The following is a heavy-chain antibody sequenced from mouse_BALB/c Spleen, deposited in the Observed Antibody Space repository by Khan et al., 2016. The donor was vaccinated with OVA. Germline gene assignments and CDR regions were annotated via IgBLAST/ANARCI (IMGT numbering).Heavy chain of an antibody. V-gene: IGHV14-3*02. CDR2: IDPANGNT. CDR1: GFTIKDTY. J-gene: IGHJ4*01. D-gene: IGHD1-1*01. Sequence: VQLQQSGAELVKPGASVKLSCTASGFTIKDTYIHWVKQRPEQGLEWFGRIDPANGNTDNVPKFQGKATLTADSSSNTAFLQLISLTSADSAVYYCARPFYYYDALDCWGQGTSVTVSS. CDR3: ARPFYYYDALDC.